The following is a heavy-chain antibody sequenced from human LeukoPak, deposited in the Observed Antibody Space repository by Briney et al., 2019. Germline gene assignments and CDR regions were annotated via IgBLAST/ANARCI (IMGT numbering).Heavy chain of an antibody. J-gene: IGHJ4*02. CDR2: FDPEDGET. CDR3: ATLGGGFRDLYN. V-gene: IGHV1-24*01. D-gene: IGHD3-16*01. Sequence: ASVKVSCKVSGCTLTELSIHWVRQAPGKGLEWMGGFDPEDGETIYAQKFQGRVTMTEDTSTDTAYMELSSLRPEDTAMYYCATLGGGFRDLYNWGRGTLVTVSS. CDR1: GCTLTELS.